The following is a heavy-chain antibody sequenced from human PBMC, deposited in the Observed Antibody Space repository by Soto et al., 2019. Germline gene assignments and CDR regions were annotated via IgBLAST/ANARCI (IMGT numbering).Heavy chain of an antibody. CDR3: AREKGYCSGGSCYNWFDP. CDR2: IYYSGST. Sequence: SETLSLTCTVSGGSISSYYWSWIRQPPGKGLEWIGYIYYSGSTNYNPSLKSRVTISVDTSKNQFSLKLSSVTAADTAVYYCAREKGYCSGGSCYNWFDPWGQGTLVTVSS. CDR1: GGSISSYY. J-gene: IGHJ5*02. V-gene: IGHV4-59*01. D-gene: IGHD2-15*01.